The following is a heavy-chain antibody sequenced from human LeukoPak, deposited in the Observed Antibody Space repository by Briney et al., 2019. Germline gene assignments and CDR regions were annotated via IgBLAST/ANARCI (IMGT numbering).Heavy chain of an antibody. Sequence: SETLSLTCTVSGGSISSGDYYWSWIRQPPGKGLEWIGSIYYSGSTYYNPSLKSRVTISVDTSKNQFSLKLSSVTAADTAVYYCARALVRYYDILTGYYYFDYWGQGTLVTVSS. CDR1: GGSISSGDYY. CDR2: IYYSGST. D-gene: IGHD3-9*01. V-gene: IGHV4-30-4*01. CDR3: ARALVRYYDILTGYYYFDY. J-gene: IGHJ4*02.